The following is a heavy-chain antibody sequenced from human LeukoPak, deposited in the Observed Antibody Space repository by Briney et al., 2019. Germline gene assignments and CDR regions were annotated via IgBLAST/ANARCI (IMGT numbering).Heavy chain of an antibody. V-gene: IGHV3-30*04. CDR1: GFTFSNFA. D-gene: IGHD3-9*01. Sequence: GGSLRLSCAASGFTFSNFAMHWVRQAPGKGLEWVAVISYDGCIKYYADSVKGRFTISRDNAKNSLYLQMNSLRAEDTAVYYCARYRVTGYYSIGTPPFDYWGQGTLVTVSS. CDR3: ARYRVTGYYSIGTPPFDY. J-gene: IGHJ4*02. CDR2: ISYDGCIK.